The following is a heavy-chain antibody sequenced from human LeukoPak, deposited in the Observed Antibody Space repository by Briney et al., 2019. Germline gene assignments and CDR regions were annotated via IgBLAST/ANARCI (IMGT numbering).Heavy chain of an antibody. D-gene: IGHD3-10*01. CDR1: GFTFSSYS. Sequence: GGSLRLSCAASGFTFSSYSMNWVRQAPGKGLEWVSSISSSSSYIYYADSVKGRFTISRDNAKNSLYLQMNSLRAEDTAVYYCARDPASWFGDIVESYWGQGTLVTVSS. CDR2: ISSSSSYI. J-gene: IGHJ4*02. V-gene: IGHV3-21*01. CDR3: ARDPASWFGDIVESY.